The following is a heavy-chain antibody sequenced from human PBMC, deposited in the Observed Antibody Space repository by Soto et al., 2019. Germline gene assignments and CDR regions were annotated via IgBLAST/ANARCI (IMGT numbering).Heavy chain of an antibody. Sequence: EVQLVESGGGLVKPGGSLRLSCAASGFTFSTYSMHWVRQAPGKGLEWVSSISTVSTYIYYAASVKGRFTISRDNAKNSLYLQMNSLRAEDTAVYYCAIGEYCTNGVCYEAFDIWGQGTMVTVSS. CDR2: ISTVSTYI. J-gene: IGHJ3*02. CDR1: GFTFSTYS. CDR3: AIGEYCTNGVCYEAFDI. D-gene: IGHD2-8*01. V-gene: IGHV3-21*01.